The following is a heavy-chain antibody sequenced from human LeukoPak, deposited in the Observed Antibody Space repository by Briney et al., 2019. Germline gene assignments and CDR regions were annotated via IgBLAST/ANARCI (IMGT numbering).Heavy chain of an antibody. CDR1: GFTFSSYA. J-gene: IGHJ3*02. CDR2: ISSSSSYI. V-gene: IGHV3-21*01. Sequence: GGSLRLSCVVSGFTFSSYAMNWVRQAPGKGLEWVSSISSSSSYIYYADSVKGRFTISRDNAKNSLYLQMNSLRAEDTAVYYCARALLGATLAFDIWGQGTMVTVSS. D-gene: IGHD1-26*01. CDR3: ARALLGATLAFDI.